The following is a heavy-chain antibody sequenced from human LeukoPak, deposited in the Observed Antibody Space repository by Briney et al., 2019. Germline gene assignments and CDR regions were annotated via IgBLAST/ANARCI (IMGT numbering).Heavy chain of an antibody. Sequence: ASVKVSCKASGGTFSSYAISWVRQAPGQGLEWMGRIIPILGIANYAQKFQGRVTITADKSTSTAYMELSSLRSDDTAIYYCASSDYFSYWGQGTLVTVSS. J-gene: IGHJ4*02. CDR3: ASSDYFSY. CDR1: GGTFSSYA. V-gene: IGHV1-69*04. CDR2: IIPILGIA.